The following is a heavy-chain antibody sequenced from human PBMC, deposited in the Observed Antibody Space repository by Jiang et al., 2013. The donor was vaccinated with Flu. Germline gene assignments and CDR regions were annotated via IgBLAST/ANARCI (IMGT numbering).Heavy chain of an antibody. V-gene: IGHV5-10-1*01. CDR3: ARHALGSSGWHYFDD. J-gene: IGHJ4*02. Sequence: GAEVKKPGESLTLSCKTXGYTFTNYWITWVRQMPGKGLEWMGRIDPRSSYTSYSPSFQGHVTLTVDKSIITAYLQWSSLEASDTAMYYCARHALGSSGWHYFDDWGQGTLVTVSS. D-gene: IGHD6-25*01. CDR2: IDPRSSYT. CDR1: GYTFTNYW.